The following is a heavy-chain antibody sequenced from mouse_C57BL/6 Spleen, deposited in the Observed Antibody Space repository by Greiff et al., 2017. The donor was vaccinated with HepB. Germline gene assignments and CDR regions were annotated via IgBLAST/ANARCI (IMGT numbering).Heavy chain of an antibody. J-gene: IGHJ2*01. CDR2: ISDGGSYT. CDR1: GFTFSSYA. Sequence: EVQVVESGGGLVKPGGSLKLSCAASGFTFSSYAMSWVRQTPEKRLEWVATISDGGSYTYYPDNVKGRFTISRDNAKNNLYLQMSHLKSEDTAMYYCARDQGAYYSNSFDYWGQGTTLTVSS. D-gene: IGHD2-5*01. V-gene: IGHV5-4*01. CDR3: ARDQGAYYSNSFDY.